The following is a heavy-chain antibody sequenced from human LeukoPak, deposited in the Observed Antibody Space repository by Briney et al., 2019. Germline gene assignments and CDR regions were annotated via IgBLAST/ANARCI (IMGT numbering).Heavy chain of an antibody. CDR3: AKDLHDYGNYVGWFDS. J-gene: IGHJ5*01. CDR1: GFTFSSYA. V-gene: IGHV3-23*01. Sequence: GRSLRLSCAASGFTFSSYAMTWVRQAPGKGLEWVSAISGSGGSSYYADSLKGRFTISRDNSKNTLYLQMNSLRAEDTAVYYCAKDLHDYGNYVGWFDSWGQGTLVTVSS. CDR2: ISGSGGSS. D-gene: IGHD4-11*01.